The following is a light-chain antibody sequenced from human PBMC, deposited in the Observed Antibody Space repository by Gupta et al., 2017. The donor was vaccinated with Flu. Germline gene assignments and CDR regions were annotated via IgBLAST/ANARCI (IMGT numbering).Light chain of an antibody. CDR1: NGHNTDI. Sequence: QPVLTQSSSASASLGSSVRLTCTLTNGHNTDIIAWHQQRPGKAPRFLMKIEGSGAYTKGSGVPDLFSGSTSGAARHPSISNVQAEDDGYYYSAKWGSDTLVFGAGTKVTVL. CDR2: IEGSGAY. CDR3: AKWGSDTLV. J-gene: IGLJ1*01. V-gene: IGLV4-60*03.